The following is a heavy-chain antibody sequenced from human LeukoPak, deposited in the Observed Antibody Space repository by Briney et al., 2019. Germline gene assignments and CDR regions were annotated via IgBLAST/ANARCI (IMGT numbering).Heavy chain of an antibody. CDR2: ISYDGSNQ. D-gene: IGHD3-22*01. J-gene: IGHJ4*02. CDR3: AKDRRYYDSSGPFDY. V-gene: IGHV3-30*18. Sequence: GGSLRLSCAASGFTFSSYGMHWVRQAPGKGLVRVGVISYDGSNQYYADSVKGRVTISRDNSKNTLYLQMNSLRAEDTAVYYCAKDRRYYDSSGPFDYWGQGTLVTVSS. CDR1: GFTFSSYG.